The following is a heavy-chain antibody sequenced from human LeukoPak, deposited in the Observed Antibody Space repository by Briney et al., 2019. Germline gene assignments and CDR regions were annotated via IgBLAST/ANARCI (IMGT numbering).Heavy chain of an antibody. D-gene: IGHD3-9*01. CDR2: ISAYNGNT. CDR1: GYTFTSYG. V-gene: IGHV1-18*01. Sequence: GASVKVSCKASGYTFTSYGISWVRQAPGQGLEWMGWISAYNGNTNYAQKFQGRVTMTRDTSISTAYMELSRLRSDDTAVYYCARVLDGSGTIRYFDLFDYWGQGTLVTVSS. CDR3: ARVLDGSGTIRYFDLFDY. J-gene: IGHJ4*02.